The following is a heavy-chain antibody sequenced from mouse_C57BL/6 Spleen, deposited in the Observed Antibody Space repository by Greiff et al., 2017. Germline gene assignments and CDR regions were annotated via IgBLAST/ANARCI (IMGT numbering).Heavy chain of an antibody. J-gene: IGHJ2*01. CDR3: ARDREDYDYFDY. CDR1: GFTFSSYA. Sequence: DVHLVESGGGLVKPGGSLKLSCAASGFTFSSYAMSWVRQTPEKRLEWVATISDGGSYTYYPDNVKGRFPISRDNAKNNLYLQMSHLKSEDTAMYYCARDREDYDYFDYWGQGTTLTVSS. V-gene: IGHV5-4*01. CDR2: ISDGGSYT. D-gene: IGHD2-4*01.